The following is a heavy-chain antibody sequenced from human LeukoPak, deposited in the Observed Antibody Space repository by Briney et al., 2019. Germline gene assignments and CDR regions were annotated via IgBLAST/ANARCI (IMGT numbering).Heavy chain of an antibody. D-gene: IGHD6-19*01. Sequence: SETLSLTCTVSGGSISSSSYYWGWIRQPPGKGLEWIGSIYYSGSTYCNPSLKSRVTISVDTSKNQFSLKLSSVTAADTAVYHCARDGGMVAGYYFDHWGQGTLVTVSS. CDR2: IYYSGST. J-gene: IGHJ4*02. V-gene: IGHV4-39*07. CDR1: GGSISSSSYY. CDR3: ARDGGMVAGYYFDH.